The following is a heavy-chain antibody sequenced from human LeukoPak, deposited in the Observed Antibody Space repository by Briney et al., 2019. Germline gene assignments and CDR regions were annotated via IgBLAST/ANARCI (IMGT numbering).Heavy chain of an antibody. Sequence: SVKVSCKASGYTFTGYYMHWVRQAPGQGLEWMGGIIPIFGTANYAQKFQGRVTITADKSTSTAYMELSSLRSEDTTVYYCARTLGYCTNGVCYIQPSYLDYWGQGTLVTVSS. J-gene: IGHJ4*02. CDR2: IIPIFGTA. V-gene: IGHV1-69*06. CDR3: ARTLGYCTNGVCYIQPSYLDY. CDR1: GYTFTGYY. D-gene: IGHD2-8*01.